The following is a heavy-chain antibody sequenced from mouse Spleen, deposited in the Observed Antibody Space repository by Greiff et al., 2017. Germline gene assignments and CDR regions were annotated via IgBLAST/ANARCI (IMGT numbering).Heavy chain of an antibody. CDR2: INPSSGYT. Sequence: QVQLKQSGAELARPGASVKMSCKASGYTFTSYTMHWVKQRPGQGLEWIGYINPSSGYTKYNQKFKEQATLTADKSSSTAYMQLSSLTSEDSAVYYCARSEFITTVVATPYYAMDYWGQGTSVPVSS. CDR3: ARSEFITTVVATPYYAMDY. CDR1: GYTFTSYT. V-gene: IGHV1-4*01. J-gene: IGHJ4*01. D-gene: IGHD1-1*01.